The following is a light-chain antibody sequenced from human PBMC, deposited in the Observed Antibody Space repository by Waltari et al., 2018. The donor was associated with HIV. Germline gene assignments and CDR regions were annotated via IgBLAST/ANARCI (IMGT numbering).Light chain of an antibody. Sequence: EFVLTQSPATLSFPPGTGATLPFQASPSIRSNLAWYQQKPGEAPRLLIYDAANRATGIPVRFSGSGSGTDVTLTISSLEPEDFAVDYCQKRDIWPPLATFGPGTKVDI. J-gene: IGKJ3*01. CDR1: PSIRSN. V-gene: IGKV3-11*01. CDR2: DAA. CDR3: QKRDIWPPLAT.